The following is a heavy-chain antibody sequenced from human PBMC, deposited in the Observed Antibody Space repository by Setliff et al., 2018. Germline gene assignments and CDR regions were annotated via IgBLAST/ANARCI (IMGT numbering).Heavy chain of an antibody. Sequence: SETLSLTCTASGGSISSYYWIWIRQPPGKGLEWIGYIYSSGRTNYNPSLKSRVTLSVDTSNNQFSLKVSSVTAADTAVYYCARAPPNRYSGGYEYFYMDVWGKGTTVTVSS. CDR3: ARAPPNRYSGGYEYFYMDV. J-gene: IGHJ6*03. CDR1: GGSISSYY. V-gene: IGHV4-4*08. D-gene: IGHD1-26*01. CDR2: IYSSGRT.